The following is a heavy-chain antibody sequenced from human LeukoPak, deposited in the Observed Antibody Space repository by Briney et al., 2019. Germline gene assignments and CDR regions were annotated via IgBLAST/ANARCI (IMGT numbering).Heavy chain of an antibody. Sequence: GRSLRLSCAASGFTFSSYAIHWVRQAPGKGLEWVATVSSEGRNQYYADPVKGRFSNSRDNSQNTVYLQMNNLRPEDTAVYYCAKHIVGGYDWIYNSDYYYAMDVWGQGTTVTVSS. V-gene: IGHV3-30*18. CDR2: VSSEGRNQ. CDR1: GFTFSSYA. D-gene: IGHD5-12*01. CDR3: AKHIVGGYDWIYNSDYYYAMDV. J-gene: IGHJ6*02.